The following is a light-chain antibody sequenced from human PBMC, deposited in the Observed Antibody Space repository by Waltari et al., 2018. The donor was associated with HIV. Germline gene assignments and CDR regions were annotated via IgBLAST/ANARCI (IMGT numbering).Light chain of an antibody. J-gene: IGLJ1*01. Sequence: QSVLTQPPSVSGAPGQRVTISCPGSSSNIGAGSDVHWYQQLPGTAPKLPIYGNRKRPSGAPDLFAGSKSGTSASLAITVLEAEDEADYYCQACDSSLSGFYVFGTGTKGTVL. CDR3: QACDSSLSGFYV. V-gene: IGLV1-40*01. CDR1: SSNIGAGSD. CDR2: GNR.